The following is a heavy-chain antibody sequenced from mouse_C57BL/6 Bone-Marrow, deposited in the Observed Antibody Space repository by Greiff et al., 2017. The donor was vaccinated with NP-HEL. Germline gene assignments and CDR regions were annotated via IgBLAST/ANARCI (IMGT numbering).Heavy chain of an antibody. CDR1: GYTFTSYW. V-gene: IGHV1-74*01. J-gene: IGHJ2*01. Sequence: QVQLKQPGAELVKPGASVKVSCKASGYTFTSYWMHWVKQRPGQGLEWIGRIHPSDSDTNYNQKFKGKATLTVDKSSSTAYMQLSSLTSEDSAVYYCANFYGNYGYFDYWGQGTTLTVSS. CDR2: IHPSDSDT. CDR3: ANFYGNYGYFDY. D-gene: IGHD2-1*01.